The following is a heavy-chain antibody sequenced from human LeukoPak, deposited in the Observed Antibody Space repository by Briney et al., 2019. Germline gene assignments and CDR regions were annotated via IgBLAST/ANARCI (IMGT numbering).Heavy chain of an antibody. V-gene: IGHV4-59*01. CDR1: GVSFSDYY. CDR3: ARSRDSGYDGL. D-gene: IGHD5-12*01. CDR2: ISYSGST. J-gene: IGHJ4*02. Sequence: SETLSLTCTVFGVSFSDYYWSWIRQPPGKGLELIGYISYSGSTNYNPSLKSRVTISVDTSKNQFSLKLSSVTAADTAVYYCARSRDSGYDGLWGQGTLVTVSS.